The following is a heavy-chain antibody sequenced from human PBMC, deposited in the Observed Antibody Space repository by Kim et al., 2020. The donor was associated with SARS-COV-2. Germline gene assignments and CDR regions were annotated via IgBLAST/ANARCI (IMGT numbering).Heavy chain of an antibody. CDR2: IWYDGSNK. D-gene: IGHD2-21*01. Sequence: GGSLRLSCAASGFTFSSYGMHWVRQAPGKGLEWVAVIWYDGSNKYYADSVKGRFTISRDNSKNTLYLQMNSLRAEDTAVYYCARDQGDDVPINGYFDYWGQGTLVTVSS. CDR1: GFTFSSYG. V-gene: IGHV3-33*01. CDR3: ARDQGDDVPINGYFDY. J-gene: IGHJ4*02.